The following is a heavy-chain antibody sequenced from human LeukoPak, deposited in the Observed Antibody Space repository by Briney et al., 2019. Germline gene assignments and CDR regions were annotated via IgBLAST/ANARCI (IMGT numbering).Heavy chain of an antibody. CDR1: GESFSAYF. V-gene: IGHV4-34*01. D-gene: IGHD2-15*01. CDR3: ARGSSFDGYCSAGACDAGYYDS. CDR2: INHRGSS. Sequence: SETLSLTCAVYGESFSAYFWNWIRQAPGKPLEYIGEINHRGSSHYNPSLKTRVTLSVDTSKNQFSLKFTPVTAADPAVYFCARGSSFDGYCSAGACDAGYYDSWGQGTPVTVSS. J-gene: IGHJ4*02.